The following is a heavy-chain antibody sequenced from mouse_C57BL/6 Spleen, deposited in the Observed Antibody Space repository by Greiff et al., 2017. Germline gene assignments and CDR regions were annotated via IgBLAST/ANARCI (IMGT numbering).Heavy chain of an antibody. V-gene: IGHV1-61*01. CDR3: ARRGIYYYGSRSYWYFDV. CDR1: GYTFTSYW. D-gene: IGHD1-1*01. J-gene: IGHJ1*03. Sequence: QVQLKQPGAELVRPGSSVKLSCKASGYTFTSYWMDWVKQRPGQGLEWIGNIYPSDSETHYNQKFKDKATLTVDKSSSTAYMQLSSLTSEDSAVYYCARRGIYYYGSRSYWYFDVWGTGTTVTVSS. CDR2: IYPSDSET.